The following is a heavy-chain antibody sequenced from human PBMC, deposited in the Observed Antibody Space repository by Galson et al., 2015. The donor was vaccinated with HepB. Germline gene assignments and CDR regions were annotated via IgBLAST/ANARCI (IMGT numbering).Heavy chain of an antibody. J-gene: IGHJ4*02. CDR1: GLTFSPYS. Sequence: SLRLSCAASGLTFSPYSLSWVRQAPGKGLEWVSTISGSGSVTKYADSVKGRFTISRDNSKNTLYLQMSSLRADDTAVYYCAKVGLSSYDASGLDYWGQGTLVTVSS. CDR2: ISGSGSVT. V-gene: IGHV3-23*01. D-gene: IGHD3-22*01. CDR3: AKVGLSSYDASGLDY.